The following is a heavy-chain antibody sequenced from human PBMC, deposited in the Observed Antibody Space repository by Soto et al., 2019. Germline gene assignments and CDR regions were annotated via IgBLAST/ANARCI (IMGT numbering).Heavy chain of an antibody. J-gene: IGHJ4*02. CDR3: AHRVLRTVFGMVTTTAIYFDF. CDR1: GFSLTTSGVG. CDR2: IYWDDDK. D-gene: IGHD3-3*01. Sequence: QITLNESGPMPVNPRQTLTLTCTFCGFSLTTSGVGVGWIRQSPGKAPEWLALIYWDDDKRYSPSLKSRLTFTKDTSKNQVVLTMADLEPADTGTHYCAHRVLRTVFGMVTTTAIYFDFWGLGTPVAVSS. V-gene: IGHV2-5*02.